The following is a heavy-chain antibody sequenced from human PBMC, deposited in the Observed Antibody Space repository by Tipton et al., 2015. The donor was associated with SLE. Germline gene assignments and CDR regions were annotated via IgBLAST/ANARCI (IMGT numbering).Heavy chain of an antibody. CDR2: IYYSGSI. V-gene: IGHV4-59*01. D-gene: IGHD1-26*01. CDR3: AGAGRWDGSGMGV. CDR1: GGSISSYY. J-gene: IGHJ6*02. Sequence: TLSLTCTVSGGSISSYYWSWIRQPPGKGLEWIGYIYYSGSINFNPSLKRRVTISVDTSQNQFSLNLSSVTAADTAVYYCAGAGRWDGSGMGVWGQGTTVTVSS.